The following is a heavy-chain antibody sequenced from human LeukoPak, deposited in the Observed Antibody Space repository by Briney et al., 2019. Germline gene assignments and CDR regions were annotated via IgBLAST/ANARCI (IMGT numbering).Heavy chain of an antibody. CDR1: GFTFSSYW. D-gene: IGHD4-17*01. CDR3: ARTTAFDY. Sequence: GGSLRLSCAASGFTFSSYWMSWVRQAPGKGLEWVANIKEDGSDKNYEDSVRGRFTISRDKAKNSLYLQMNSLRAEDTAVYHCARTTAFDYWGQGTLVTVSS. CDR2: IKEDGSDK. V-gene: IGHV3-7*02. J-gene: IGHJ4*02.